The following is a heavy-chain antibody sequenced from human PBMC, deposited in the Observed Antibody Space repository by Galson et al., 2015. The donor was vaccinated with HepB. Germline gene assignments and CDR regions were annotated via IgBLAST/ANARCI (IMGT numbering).Heavy chain of an antibody. J-gene: IGHJ4*02. V-gene: IGHV3-21*06. CDR2: ISSRSSYI. Sequence: SLRLSCAASGFTFSSSSVSWVRQAPGKGLKWVSSISSRSSYIYYADSVRGRFTISRDNAKNSLYLQMNSLRAEDTAVYYCATSPDYDYVWGSYEFYFDSWGQGTLVTVSS. CDR1: GFTFSSSS. D-gene: IGHD3-16*01. CDR3: ATSPDYDYVWGSYEFYFDS.